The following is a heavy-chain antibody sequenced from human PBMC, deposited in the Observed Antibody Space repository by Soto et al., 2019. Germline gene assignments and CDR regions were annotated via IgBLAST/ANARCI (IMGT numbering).Heavy chain of an antibody. J-gene: IGHJ6*02. Sequence: GESLKISCKGSGYSFTSYWIGCVRQMPGKGLEWMGIIYPGDSDTRYSPSFQGQVTISADKSISTAYLQWSSLKASDTAMYYCARQNTLAEEYSYYYYGMDVSGQVTTVTVSS. D-gene: IGHD6-13*01. CDR3: ARQNTLAEEYSYYYYGMDV. CDR2: IYPGDSDT. V-gene: IGHV5-51*01. CDR1: GYSFTSYW.